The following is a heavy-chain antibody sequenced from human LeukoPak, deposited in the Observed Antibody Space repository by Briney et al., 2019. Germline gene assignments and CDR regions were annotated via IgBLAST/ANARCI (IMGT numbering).Heavy chain of an antibody. V-gene: IGHV4-61*02. CDR2: IYTSGST. J-gene: IGHJ4*02. Sequence: KASETLSLTCTVSGGFISSGSYYWSWIRQPAGKGLEWIGRIYTSGSTNYNPSLKSRVTISVDASKNQFSLKLSSVTAADTAVYYCASQNYYDSSGYYSIFDYWGQGTLVTVSS. CDR1: GGFISSGSYY. D-gene: IGHD3-22*01. CDR3: ASQNYYDSSGYYSIFDY.